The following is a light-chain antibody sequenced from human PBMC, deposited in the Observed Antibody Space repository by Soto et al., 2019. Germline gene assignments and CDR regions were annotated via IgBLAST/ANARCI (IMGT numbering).Light chain of an antibody. Sequence: ETLMSQFPSTLPGLPPARANLSCRARRGVGTNLAWYQHRPGQAPRLLIYDASTRAPGIPGRFSGSGSGTDFTLTIISLLSESFVVYYCQQYEQWPPWTFGQGTKVDIK. J-gene: IGKJ1*01. CDR1: RGVGTN. V-gene: IGKV3D-15*01. CDR3: QQYEQWPPWT. CDR2: DAS.